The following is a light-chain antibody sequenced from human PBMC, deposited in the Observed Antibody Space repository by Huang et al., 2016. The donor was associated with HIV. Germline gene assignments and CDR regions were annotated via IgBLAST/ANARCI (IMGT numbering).Light chain of an antibody. CDR1: QNVGSS. Sequence: EVVLTQSPATLSASPGERATLSCRASQNVGSSLAWYQQRPGQAPRLLIFGASTRATGVLPRFSGSGSGTQCTLIISSVQSEDCASYYCQQYKNWPPLTVGGGTKEGIK. J-gene: IGKJ4*02. CDR3: QQYKNWPPLT. V-gene: IGKV3-15*01. CDR2: GAS.